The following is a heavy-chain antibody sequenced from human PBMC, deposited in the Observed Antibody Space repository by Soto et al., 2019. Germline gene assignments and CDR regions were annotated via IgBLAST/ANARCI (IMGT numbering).Heavy chain of an antibody. CDR1: GFTFSSYA. Sequence: GGSLRLACAASGFTFSSYAMHWVRQAPGKGLEWVAVISYDGSNKYYADSVKGRFTISRDNSKNTLYLQMNSLRAEDTAVYYGASLYGDSYNWFDPWAQRTLVTVSS. CDR3: ASLYGDSYNWFDP. V-gene: IGHV3-30-3*01. D-gene: IGHD4-17*01. J-gene: IGHJ5*02. CDR2: ISYDGSNK.